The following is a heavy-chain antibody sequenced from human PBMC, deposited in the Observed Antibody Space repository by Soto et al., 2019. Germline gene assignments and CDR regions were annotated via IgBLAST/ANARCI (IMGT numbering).Heavy chain of an antibody. V-gene: IGHV3-15*01. CDR1: GFTFSNAW. J-gene: IGHJ4*02. CDR2: IKRKTEGGTT. D-gene: IGHD4-17*01. Sequence: GGSLRLSCAASGFTFSNAWMSWVRQAPGKGLEWVGRIKRKTEGGTTDYAAPVKGRFTISRDDSKNTLYLQMNSLKTEDTAVYYCTADYGDYDYWGQGTLVTVSS. CDR3: TADYGDYDY.